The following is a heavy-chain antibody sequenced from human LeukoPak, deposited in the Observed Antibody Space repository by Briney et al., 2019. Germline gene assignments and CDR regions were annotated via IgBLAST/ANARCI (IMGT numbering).Heavy chain of an antibody. Sequence: GGSLRLSCAASGFTFSSYAMSWVRQAPGKGLEWVSSISSSSSYIYYADSVRGRFTISRDNAKNSLYLQMNSLRAEDTAVYYCARDLYGDPKSRGYWGQGTLVTVSS. J-gene: IGHJ4*02. V-gene: IGHV3-21*01. CDR3: ARDLYGDPKSRGY. D-gene: IGHD4-17*01. CDR1: GFTFSSYA. CDR2: ISSSSSYI.